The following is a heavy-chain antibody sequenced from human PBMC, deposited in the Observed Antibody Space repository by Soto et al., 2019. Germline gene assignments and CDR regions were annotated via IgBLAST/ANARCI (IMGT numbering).Heavy chain of an antibody. Sequence: QVQLVQSGGEVKRPGDSVQVSCKTSGYTFSNYGITWVRQAPGQPLEWLGWISLYSDGTNYAQKFQGRVSMTTDTPTTTAYMELRSLRSDDTAVYYCARVVPGAEAWFGPWGQGTLVTVSS. D-gene: IGHD2-2*01. V-gene: IGHV1-18*01. CDR3: ARVVPGAEAWFGP. J-gene: IGHJ5*02. CDR2: ISLYSDGT. CDR1: GYTFSNYG.